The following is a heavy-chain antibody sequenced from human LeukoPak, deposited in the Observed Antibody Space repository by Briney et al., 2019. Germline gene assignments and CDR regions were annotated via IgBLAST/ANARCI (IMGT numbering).Heavy chain of an antibody. CDR2: IIPILGIA. V-gene: IGHV1-69*04. CDR3: ARESMAYCGGDCYRDFDY. CDR1: GGTFSSYA. D-gene: IGHD2-21*01. Sequence: GASVKVSCKASGGTFSSYAINWVRQAPGQGLEWMGRIIPILGIANYAQKFQGRVTITADKSTSTAYMELSSLRSEDTAVYYCARESMAYCGGDCYRDFDYWGQGALVTVSS. J-gene: IGHJ4*02.